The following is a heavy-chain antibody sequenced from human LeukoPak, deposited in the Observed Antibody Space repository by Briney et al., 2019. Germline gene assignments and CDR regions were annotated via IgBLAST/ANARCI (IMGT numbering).Heavy chain of an antibody. D-gene: IGHD3-10*01. Sequence: KPSETLSLTCTVSGGSISSSSYHWGWIRQPPGKGLEWIGSIYYSGSTYYNPSLKSRVTISVDTSKNQFSLKLRSVTAADTAVYYCALLVLWFGERKDYFDYWGQGTLVTVSS. CDR1: GGSISSSSYH. V-gene: IGHV4-39*01. CDR3: ALLVLWFGERKDYFDY. J-gene: IGHJ4*02. CDR2: IYYSGST.